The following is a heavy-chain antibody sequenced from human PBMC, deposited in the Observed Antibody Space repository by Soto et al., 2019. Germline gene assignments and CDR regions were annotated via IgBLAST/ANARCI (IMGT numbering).Heavy chain of an antibody. CDR1: GYSISSGYY. J-gene: IGHJ5*02. D-gene: IGHD3-22*01. V-gene: IGHV4-38-2*01. CDR3: ARVGPWVPYYYDSSPYTFENWFDP. CDR2: IYHSGST. Sequence: SETLSLTCGVSGYSISSGYYWGWIRQPPGKGLEWIGSIYHSGSTYYNPALKSRVTISVDMTNNHFSLKLNSVTAADTAVYYCARVGPWVPYYYDSSPYTFENWFDPWGQGTLVTVS.